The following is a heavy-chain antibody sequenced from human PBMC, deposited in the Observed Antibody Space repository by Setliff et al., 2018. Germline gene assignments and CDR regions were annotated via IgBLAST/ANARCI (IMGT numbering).Heavy chain of an antibody. CDR3: SREGSAYTTDFDY. Sequence: ASVKVSCKASGYTFTRYAISWVRQAPGQGPEWMGWISAYNGNTNYALKLQDRVIMTADTSTNTVYLQMNSLKIEDTAVYYCSREGSAYTTDFDYWGQGTLVTVSS. CDR2: ISAYNGNT. V-gene: IGHV1-18*01. J-gene: IGHJ4*02. CDR1: GYTFTRYA. D-gene: IGHD3-16*01.